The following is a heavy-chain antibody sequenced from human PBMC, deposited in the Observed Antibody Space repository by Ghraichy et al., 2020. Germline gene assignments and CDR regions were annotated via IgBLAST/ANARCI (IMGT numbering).Heavy chain of an antibody. CDR2: ISAYNGDT. J-gene: IGHJ4*02. CDR3: ARDFVRGTKLTGTTQYY. Sequence: ASVKVSCKASGYSFTNYGISWVRQAPGQGLEWMGWISAYNGDTNSAQRFQGRITMTTDTSTSTAYMELGRLRSDDTAVYYCARDFVRGTKLTGTTQYYWGQGTLVTVSS. CDR1: GYSFTNYG. D-gene: IGHD1-20*01. V-gene: IGHV1-18*01.